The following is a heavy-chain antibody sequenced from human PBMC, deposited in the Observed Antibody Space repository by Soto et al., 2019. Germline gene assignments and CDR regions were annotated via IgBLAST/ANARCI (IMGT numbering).Heavy chain of an antibody. CDR3: ARESGYSSGWPYDY. J-gene: IGHJ4*01. D-gene: IGHD6-19*01. CDR2: ISWNSGSI. Sequence: QSGGSLRLSCAASGFTFDDYAMHWIRQAPGKGLEWVSGISWNSGSIGYADSVKGRFTISRDNAKNSLYLQMNSLRAEDTALYYCARESGYSSGWPYDYWGQEXWSPSTQ. CDR1: GFTFDDYA. V-gene: IGHV3-9*01.